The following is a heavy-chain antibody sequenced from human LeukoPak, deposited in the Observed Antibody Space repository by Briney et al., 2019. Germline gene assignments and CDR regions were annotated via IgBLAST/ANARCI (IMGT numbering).Heavy chain of an antibody. J-gene: IGHJ4*02. V-gene: IGHV1-2*02. CDR1: GYTFTGYY. CDR2: INPNSGGT. D-gene: IGHD2-8*01. Sequence: ASVKVSCKASGYTFTGYYMHSVRQAPGQGLEWMGWINPNSGGTNYAQKFQGRVTMTRDTSISTAYMELSRLRSDDTAVYYCARVGVLMVYAIRGYFDYWGQGTLVTVSS. CDR3: ARVGVLMVYAIRGYFDY.